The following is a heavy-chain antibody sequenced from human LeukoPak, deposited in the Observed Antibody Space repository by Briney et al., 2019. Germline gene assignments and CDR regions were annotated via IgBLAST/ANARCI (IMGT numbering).Heavy chain of an antibody. CDR1: GGSISSYY. CDR3: ASRVVATYYFDT. J-gene: IGHJ4*02. Sequence: SETLSLTCTVSGGSISSYYWSWIRQPPGKGLEWIAYIYYSGSTNYNPALKSRVTISVDTSKNQFSLKLSSVTAADTAMYDCASRVVATYYFDTWGQGNLVTVSS. D-gene: IGHD3-22*01. V-gene: IGHV4-59*01. CDR2: IYYSGST.